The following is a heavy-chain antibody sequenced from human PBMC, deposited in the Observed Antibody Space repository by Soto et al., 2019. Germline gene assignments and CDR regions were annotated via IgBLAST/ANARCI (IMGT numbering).Heavy chain of an antibody. CDR2: ISAYNGNT. V-gene: IGHV1-18*01. D-gene: IGHD3-10*01. Sequence: ASVKVSCKASGGTFSSYAISWVRQAPGQGLEWMGWISAYNGNTNYAQKLQGRVTMTTDTSTSTAYMELRSLRSDDTAVYYCARLTAGGYYYYGMDVWGQGTTVTVSS. CDR1: GGTFSSYA. J-gene: IGHJ6*02. CDR3: ARLTAGGYYYYGMDV.